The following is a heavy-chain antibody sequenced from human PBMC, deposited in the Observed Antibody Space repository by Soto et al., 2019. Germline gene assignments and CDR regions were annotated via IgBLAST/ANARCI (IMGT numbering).Heavy chain of an antibody. CDR2: IKQDGSEK. CDR1: GFTFSSYW. V-gene: IGHV3-7*01. Sequence: GGSLRLSCAASGFTFSSYWMSWVRQAPGKGLEWVANIKQDGSEKYYVDSVKGRFTISRDNAKNSLYLQMNSLRAEDTAVYYCARDLDYGDYATLDYWGQGTLVTVSS. CDR3: ARDLDYGDYATLDY. J-gene: IGHJ4*02. D-gene: IGHD4-17*01.